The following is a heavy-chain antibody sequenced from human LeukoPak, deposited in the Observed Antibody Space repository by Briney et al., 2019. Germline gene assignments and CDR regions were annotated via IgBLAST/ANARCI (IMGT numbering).Heavy chain of an antibody. Sequence: PGGSLRLSCAASGFTFSSYAMSWVRQAPGKGLEWVSATSGSGGSTYYADSVKGRFTISRDNSKNTLYLQMNSLRAEDTAVYYCAKAGEYSPYYFDYWGQGTLVTVSS. CDR1: GFTFSSYA. J-gene: IGHJ4*02. CDR2: TSGSGGST. V-gene: IGHV3-23*01. D-gene: IGHD6-6*01. CDR3: AKAGEYSPYYFDY.